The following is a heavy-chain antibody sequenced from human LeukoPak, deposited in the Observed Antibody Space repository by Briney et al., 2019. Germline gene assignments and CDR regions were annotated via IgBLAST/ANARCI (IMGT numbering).Heavy chain of an antibody. CDR2: IYYSGST. CDR1: GGSISSYY. Sequence: KSSETLSLNCTVSGGSISSYYWSWIRQPPGQGLEWIGYIYYSGSTDYNPSLKSRVTISVDTSKNQFSLKLSSVTAADTAVYYCARDDRYSSSSGYFQHWGQGTLVTVSS. J-gene: IGHJ1*01. D-gene: IGHD6-6*01. V-gene: IGHV4-59*01. CDR3: ARDDRYSSSSGYFQH.